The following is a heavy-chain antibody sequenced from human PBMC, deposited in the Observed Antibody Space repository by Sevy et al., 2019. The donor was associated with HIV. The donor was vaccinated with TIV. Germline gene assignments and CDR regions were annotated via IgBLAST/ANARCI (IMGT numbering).Heavy chain of an antibody. CDR3: AKDTIAAVGDAFDI. Sequence: GGSLRLSCAATGFTFNNYAMNWVRQAPGKGLEWVSAISGPVGDTYYADSVKGRFTISRDNSKNTLYLQMNSLRAADTALYYCAKDTIAAVGDAFDIWGQGTMVTVSS. CDR1: GFTFNNYA. CDR2: ISGPVGDT. V-gene: IGHV3-23*01. D-gene: IGHD6-13*01. J-gene: IGHJ3*02.